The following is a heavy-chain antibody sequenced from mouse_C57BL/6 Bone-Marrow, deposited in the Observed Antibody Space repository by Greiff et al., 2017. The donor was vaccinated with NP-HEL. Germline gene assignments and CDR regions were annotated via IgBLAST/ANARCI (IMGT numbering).Heavy chain of an antibody. CDR2: ISHFASSI. J-gene: IGHJ4*01. CDR1: GFTFSDYG. Sequence: EVKLVESGGGLVQPGGSLKLSCAASGFTFSDYGMAWVRQAPRQGPEWVAFISHFASSISYADTVTGRFTISRENAKNTLYLEMSSLRSEDTAMYYCARQPGAMDYWGQGTSVTVSS. CDR3: ARQPGAMDY. V-gene: IGHV5-15*01.